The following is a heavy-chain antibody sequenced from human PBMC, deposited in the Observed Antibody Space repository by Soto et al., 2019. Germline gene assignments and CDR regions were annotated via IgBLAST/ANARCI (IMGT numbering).Heavy chain of an antibody. CDR3: ANGTRLGCTFDH. D-gene: IGHD1-7*01. J-gene: IGHJ4*02. CDR1: GFTFDDYA. Sequence: GGSLRLSCAASGFTFDDYAMHWVRQAPGKGLEWVSGISWNSGSIGYADSVKGRFTISRDNAKNSLYLQMNSLRAEDTALYYCANGTRLGCTFDHWGQGTLVTVSS. V-gene: IGHV3-9*01. CDR2: ISWNSGSI.